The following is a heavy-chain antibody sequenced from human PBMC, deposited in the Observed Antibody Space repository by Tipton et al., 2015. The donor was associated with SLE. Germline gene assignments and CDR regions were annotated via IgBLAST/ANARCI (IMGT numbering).Heavy chain of an antibody. CDR3: ARGTDGILSIAYFDH. Sequence: SLRLSCAASGFTFTDYYMSWIRQAPGRGLEWVSYISRSSGYTTYADSVEGRFTISRDNAKNSLYLQMSSLRAEDTAVYYCARGTDGILSIAYFDHWGQGSLVTLPS. CDR1: GFTFTDYY. D-gene: IGHD2-21*01. CDR2: ISRSSGYT. V-gene: IGHV3-11*06. J-gene: IGHJ4*02.